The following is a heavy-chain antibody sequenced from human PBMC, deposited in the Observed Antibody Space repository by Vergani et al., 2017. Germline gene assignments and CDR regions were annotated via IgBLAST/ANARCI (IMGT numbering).Heavy chain of an antibody. Sequence: QVQLVQSGAEVKKPGSSVKVSCKASGGPFRSSAISWVRPAPAQGLEGSGGFIPISGTANYAQNFQGRVTITADESTSTTCMELSSLRSEDTAVYYCARIRGDSYSGRLDYWGQGTLVTVSS. CDR1: GGPFRSSA. CDR3: ARIRGDSYSGRLDY. J-gene: IGHJ4*02. D-gene: IGHD5-24*01. CDR2: FIPISGTA. V-gene: IGHV1-69*01.